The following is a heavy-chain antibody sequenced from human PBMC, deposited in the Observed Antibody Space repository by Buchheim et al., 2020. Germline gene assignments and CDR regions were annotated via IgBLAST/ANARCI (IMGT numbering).Heavy chain of an antibody. D-gene: IGHD2-2*01. CDR2: IYYSGST. J-gene: IGHJ6*02. CDR3: AGCISTSCYEYGRRNEALYYYYGMDV. Sequence: QVQLQESGPGLVKPSETLSLTCTVSGGSISSYYWSWIRQPPGKGLEWIGHIYYSGSTNYNPSLKSRVTISVDTSKNQFSLKLSSVTAADTAVYYCAGCISTSCYEYGRRNEALYYYYGMDVWGQGTT. CDR1: GGSISSYY. V-gene: IGHV4-59*01.